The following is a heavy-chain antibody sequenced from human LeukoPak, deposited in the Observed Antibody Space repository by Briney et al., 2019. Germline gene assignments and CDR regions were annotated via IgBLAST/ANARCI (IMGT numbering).Heavy chain of an antibody. Sequence: GGSLRLSCAASGFTFSSHGMNWVRQAPGKGLEWVSGISGSGGNTYYADSVKGRFTISRDNSKNSLYLQMNSLRAEDTAVYYCARDADRYCSGGSCYADYWGQGTLVTVSS. CDR1: GFTFSSHG. V-gene: IGHV3-23*01. CDR3: ARDADRYCSGGSCYADY. CDR2: ISGSGGNT. D-gene: IGHD2-15*01. J-gene: IGHJ4*02.